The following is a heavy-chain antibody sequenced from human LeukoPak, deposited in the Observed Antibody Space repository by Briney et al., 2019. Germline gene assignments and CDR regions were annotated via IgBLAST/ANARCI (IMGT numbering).Heavy chain of an antibody. CDR2: ISSSSSTI. J-gene: IGHJ3*01. D-gene: IGHD3-22*01. CDR3: TTDTNYYDSSGR. Sequence: GGSLRLSCAASGFTFSTYSMNWVRQAPGKGLEWVSYISSSSSTIYYADSVKGRFTISRDNAKNSLYLQMNSLRAEDTAVYYCTTDTNYYDSSGRWGQGTMVTVSS. CDR1: GFTFSTYS. V-gene: IGHV3-48*01.